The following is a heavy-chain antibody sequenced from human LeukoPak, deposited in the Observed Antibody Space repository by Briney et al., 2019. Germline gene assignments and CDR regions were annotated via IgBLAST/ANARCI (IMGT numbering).Heavy chain of an antibody. V-gene: IGHV3-23*01. D-gene: IGHD3-10*01. J-gene: IGHJ4*02. CDR3: ARDIIRGIIDY. CDR1: GFTFSSSA. Sequence: GGSLRLSFAASGFTFSSSAMSWVRQAPGKGLYWVSAISGSGTGTYYADSVKGRFTISRDNSKNTLYLQMNSLRAEDTAVYYCARDIIRGIIDYWGQGTLVTVSS. CDR2: ISGSGTGT.